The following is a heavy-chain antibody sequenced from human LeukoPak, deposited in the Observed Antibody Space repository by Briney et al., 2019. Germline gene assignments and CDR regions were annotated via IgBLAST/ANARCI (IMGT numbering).Heavy chain of an antibody. CDR2: IYYSGST. V-gene: IGHV4-59*01. CDR1: GGSISSYY. J-gene: IGHJ6*03. D-gene: IGHD3-3*01. CDR3: ARDQRDFWSGYYYYYMDV. Sequence: KTSETLSLTCTVSGGSISSYYWSWIRQPPGKGLEWIGYIYYSGSTNYNPSLKSRVTISVDTSKNQFSLKLSSVTAADTAVYYCARDQRDFWSGYYYYYMDVWGKGTTVTVSS.